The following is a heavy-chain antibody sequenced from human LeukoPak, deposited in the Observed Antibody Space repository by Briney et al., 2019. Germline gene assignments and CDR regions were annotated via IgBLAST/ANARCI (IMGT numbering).Heavy chain of an antibody. V-gene: IGHV4-34*01. CDR1: GGSFSGYY. J-gene: IGHJ6*02. CDR2: INHSGST. CDR3: ASVRGYCSSTSCYKYDYYYYGMDV. Sequence: PSETLSLTCAVYGGSFSGYYWSWLRQPPGKGLEWIGEINHSGSTNYNPSLKSRVTISVDTSKNQFSLKLSSVTAADTAVYYCASVRGYCSSTSCYKYDYYYYGMDVWGQGTTVTVSS. D-gene: IGHD2-2*02.